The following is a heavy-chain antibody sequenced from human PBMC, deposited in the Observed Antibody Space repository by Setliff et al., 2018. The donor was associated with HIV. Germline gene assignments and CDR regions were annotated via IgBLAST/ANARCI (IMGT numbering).Heavy chain of an antibody. V-gene: IGHV4-61*02. D-gene: IGHD2-8*01. J-gene: IGHJ2*01. CDR2: LYTSGST. CDR3: ARGRTRMADPWYLDL. Sequence: KPSETLSLTCSVSGGSISNGDYYWSWIRQPAGKGLEWIGRLYTSGSTNHNPSLKSRVTISVDTAKNQFSLKLNSVTAADTAVYYCARGRTRMADPWYLDLWGRGTLVTVSS. CDR1: GGSISNGDYY.